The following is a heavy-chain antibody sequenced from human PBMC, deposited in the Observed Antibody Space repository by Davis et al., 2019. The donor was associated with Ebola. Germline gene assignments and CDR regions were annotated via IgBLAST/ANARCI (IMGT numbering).Heavy chain of an antibody. CDR2: ISSSSSTI. CDR1: GFTFSSYS. V-gene: IGHV3-48*02. J-gene: IGHJ4*02. CDR3: ARARGSIWGSYRPSYFDY. Sequence: PGGSPRLSCAASGFTFSSYSMNWVRQAPGKGLEWVSYISSSSSTIYYADSVKGRFTISRDNAKNSLYLQMNSLRDEDTAVYYCARARGSIWGSYRPSYFDYWGQGTLVTVSS. D-gene: IGHD3-16*02.